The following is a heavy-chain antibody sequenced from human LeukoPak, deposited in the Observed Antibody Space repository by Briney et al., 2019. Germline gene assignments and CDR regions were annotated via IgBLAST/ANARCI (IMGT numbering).Heavy chain of an antibody. D-gene: IGHD3-3*01. J-gene: IGHJ4*02. V-gene: IGHV4-30-4*08. CDR3: AASDYDFWSGYNFDY. CDR2: IYYSGST. Sequence: SETLSLTCIVSGGSISSTTYYWGWIRQPPGKGLEWIGYIYYSGSTYYNPSLKSRVTISVDTSKNQFSLKLSSVTAADTAVYYCAASDYDFWSGYNFDYWGQGTLVTVSS. CDR1: GGSISSTTYY.